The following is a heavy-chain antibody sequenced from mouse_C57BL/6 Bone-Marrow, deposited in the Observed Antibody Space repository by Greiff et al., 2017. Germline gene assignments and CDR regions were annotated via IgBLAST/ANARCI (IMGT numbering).Heavy chain of an antibody. D-gene: IGHD2-3*01. Sequence: VHVKQSGPELVKPGASVKMSCKASGYTFTDYNMHWVKQSHGKSLEWIGYINPNNGGTSYNQKFKGKATLTVNKSASTAYMELRSLTSEDSAVYYCARWLLHFDYWGQGTTLTVSS. V-gene: IGHV1-22*01. CDR1: GYTFTDYN. J-gene: IGHJ2*01. CDR2: INPNNGGT. CDR3: ARWLLHFDY.